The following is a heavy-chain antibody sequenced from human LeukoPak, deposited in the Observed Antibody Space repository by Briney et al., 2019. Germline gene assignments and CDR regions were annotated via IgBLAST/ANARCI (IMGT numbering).Heavy chain of an antibody. J-gene: IGHJ4*02. Sequence: SGTLSLTCAVSSYYISSGYYWDWIRQPPGKGLEWIGSIYHSGNTYYNPSLKSRVTISVDTSKNHFSLRLSSVTAADTAVYYCARQSPYDYGPYYFDYWGQGTLVTVSS. CDR3: ARQSPYDYGPYYFDY. CDR1: SYYISSGYY. V-gene: IGHV4-38-2*01. CDR2: IYHSGNT. D-gene: IGHD3-10*01.